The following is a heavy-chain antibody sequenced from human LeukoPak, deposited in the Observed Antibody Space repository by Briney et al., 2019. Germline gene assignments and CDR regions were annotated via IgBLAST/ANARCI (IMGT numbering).Heavy chain of an antibody. CDR3: AKDRRSSWTRVFDY. Sequence: PGGSLRLSCAASGFTFSSYAMSWVRQAPGKGLEWVSAISGSGGSTYHADSVKGRFTISRDNSKNTLDLQMNSLRVEDTAVYYCAKDRRSSWTRVFDYWGQGTLVTVSS. CDR2: ISGSGGST. CDR1: GFTFSSYA. D-gene: IGHD6-13*01. J-gene: IGHJ4*02. V-gene: IGHV3-23*01.